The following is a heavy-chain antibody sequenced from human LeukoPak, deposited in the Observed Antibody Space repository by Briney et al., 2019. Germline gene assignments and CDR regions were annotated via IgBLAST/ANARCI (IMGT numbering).Heavy chain of an antibody. J-gene: IGHJ6*03. CDR3: ARDQPDPLRYFDWLSPLNYYYYMDV. Sequence: SETLSLTCAVYDESFNGSYWGWIRQPPGKGLEWIGSIYYSGSTYYNPSLKSRVTISVDTSKNQFSLKLSSVTAADTAVYYCARDQPDPLRYFDWLSPLNYYYYMDVWGKGTTVTISS. D-gene: IGHD3-9*01. CDR2: IYYSGST. V-gene: IGHV4-39*07. CDR1: DESFNGSY.